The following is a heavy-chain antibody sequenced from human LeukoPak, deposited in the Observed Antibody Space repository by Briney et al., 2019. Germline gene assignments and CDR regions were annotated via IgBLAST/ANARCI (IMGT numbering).Heavy chain of an antibody. CDR3: ARDGYCGGDCYRWGAFDI. V-gene: IGHV4-61*02. CDR1: GGSISSGSYY. CDR2: VYTSGGT. J-gene: IGHJ3*02. Sequence: SETLSLTCTVSGGSISSGSYYWSWIRQPAGKGLEWIGRVYTSGGTDYNPSLKSRVTISVDTSKNQFSLKLSSVTAADTAVYYCARDGYCGGDCYRWGAFDIWGQGTMVTVSS. D-gene: IGHD2-21*02.